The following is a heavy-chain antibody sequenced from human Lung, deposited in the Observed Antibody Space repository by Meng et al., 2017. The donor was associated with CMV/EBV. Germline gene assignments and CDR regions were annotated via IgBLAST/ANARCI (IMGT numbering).Heavy chain of an antibody. CDR3: ARLVGVPAAIGWFDP. J-gene: IGHJ5*02. Sequence: SCAVSGGSISGNNWWSWVRQSPGKGLEWIGEISHSERTNYNPSLQSRVTISVDKSKNQFSLNLSSMTAADTAVYYCARLVGVPAAIGWFDPWGQGXLVTVSS. D-gene: IGHD2-2*01. CDR1: GGSISGNNW. CDR2: ISHSERT. V-gene: IGHV4-4*02.